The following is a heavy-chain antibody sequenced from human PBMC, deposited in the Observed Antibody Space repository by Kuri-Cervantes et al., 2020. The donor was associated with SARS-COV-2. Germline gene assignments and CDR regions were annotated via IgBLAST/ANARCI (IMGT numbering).Heavy chain of an antibody. Sequence: ASVKVSCKAFGYTFISYDIAWVRQVPGVGLEWMGRIGAYNADTTSGQKFQGRVTLTTDTSTSTVYVELRSLRSDDTAIYYCAREGRGGITAFAVADKDAFDIWGQGTLVTVSS. D-gene: IGHD3-3*01. CDR1: GYTFISYD. CDR2: IGAYNADT. V-gene: IGHV1-18*04. J-gene: IGHJ3*02. CDR3: AREGRGGITAFAVADKDAFDI.